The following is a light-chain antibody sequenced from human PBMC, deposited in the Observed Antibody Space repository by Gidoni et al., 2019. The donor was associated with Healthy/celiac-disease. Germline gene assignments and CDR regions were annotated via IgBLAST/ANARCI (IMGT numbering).Light chain of an antibody. V-gene: IGKV1-5*03. CDR3: QQYNNFPWT. CDR1: QSIGTC. Sequence: DIQMTQSPSTLSASAGDRVTITCRASQSIGTCLAWYQQKPGKAPKVLIYKASRLESGVPSRFSGSGSGTEFTLTISSLQPDDFATYYCQQYNNFPWTFGRGTKVEIK. CDR2: KAS. J-gene: IGKJ1*01.